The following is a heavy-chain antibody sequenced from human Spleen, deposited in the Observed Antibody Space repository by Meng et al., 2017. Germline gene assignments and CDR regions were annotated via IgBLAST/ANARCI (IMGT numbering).Heavy chain of an antibody. J-gene: IGHJ4*02. CDR1: GGSFSDYY. CDR3: ARGPTTMAHDFDY. V-gene: IGHV4-34*01. Sequence: LHQWGAGLLTPSDTLSLTCVVSGGSFSDYYWGWIRQPPGKGLEWIGEINHSGSTNYNPPLESRATISVDTSQNNLSLKLSSVTAADSAVYYCARGPTTMAHDFDYWGQGTLVTVPS. D-gene: IGHD4-11*01. CDR2: INHSGST.